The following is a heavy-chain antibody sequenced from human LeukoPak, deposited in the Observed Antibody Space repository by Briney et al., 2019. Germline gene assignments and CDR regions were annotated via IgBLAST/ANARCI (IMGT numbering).Heavy chain of an antibody. Sequence: GGSLRLSCAASGFTVSSNYMSWVRQAPGKGLEWVSVIYSGGSTYYADSVKGRFTISRDNSKNTLYLQMNSLRAEDTAVYYCARGGSGSSVYYYYYMDVWGKGTTVTVSS. CDR3: ARGGSGSSVYYYYYMDV. CDR1: GFTVSSNY. V-gene: IGHV3-66*01. CDR2: IYSGGST. J-gene: IGHJ6*03. D-gene: IGHD3-10*01.